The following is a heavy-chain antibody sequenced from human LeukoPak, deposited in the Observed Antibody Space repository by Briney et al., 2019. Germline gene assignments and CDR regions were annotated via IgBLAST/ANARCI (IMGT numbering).Heavy chain of an antibody. D-gene: IGHD2-15*01. Sequence: SETLSLTCTVSGYSISSGYYWGWIRQPPGKGLEWIGSIYHSGSTNYNPSLKSRVTISVDTSKNQFSLKLSSVTAADTAVYYCARYATPRIGWFDPWGQGTLVTVSS. CDR1: GYSISSGYY. V-gene: IGHV4-38-2*02. J-gene: IGHJ5*02. CDR2: IYHSGST. CDR3: ARYATPRIGWFDP.